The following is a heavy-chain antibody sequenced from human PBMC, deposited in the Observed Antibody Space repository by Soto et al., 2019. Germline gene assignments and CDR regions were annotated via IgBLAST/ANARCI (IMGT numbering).Heavy chain of an antibody. Sequence: ASVKVSCKASGYTFTSYGISWVRRAPGQGLEWMGWISAYNGNTNYAQKLQGRVTMTTDTSTSTAYMELRSLRSDDTAVYYCARDYLRMDPPPFYYYMDVWGKGTTVTVSS. CDR3: ARDYLRMDPPPFYYYMDV. CDR1: GYTFTSYG. D-gene: IGHD2-8*01. V-gene: IGHV1-18*01. CDR2: ISAYNGNT. J-gene: IGHJ6*03.